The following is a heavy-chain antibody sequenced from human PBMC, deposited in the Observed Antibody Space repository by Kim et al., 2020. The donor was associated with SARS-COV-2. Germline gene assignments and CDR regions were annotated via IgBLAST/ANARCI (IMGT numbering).Heavy chain of an antibody. J-gene: IGHJ6*02. V-gene: IGHV3-48*03. Sequence: GGSLRLSCAASGFTFSSYEMNWVRQAPGKGLEWVSYISSSGSTIYYADSVKGRFTISRDNAKNSLYLQMNSLRAEDTAVYYCARASTYYDFWSGYYVYPLYYYGMDVWGQGTTVTVSS. CDR1: GFTFSSYE. CDR3: ARASTYYDFWSGYYVYPLYYYGMDV. D-gene: IGHD3-3*01. CDR2: ISSSGSTI.